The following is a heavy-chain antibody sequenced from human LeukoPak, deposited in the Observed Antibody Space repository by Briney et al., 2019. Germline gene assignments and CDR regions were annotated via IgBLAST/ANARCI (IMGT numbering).Heavy chain of an antibody. V-gene: IGHV1-18*01. D-gene: IGHD3-10*01. CDR2: ISAYNGNT. J-gene: IGHJ6*03. CDR1: GYTFTSYG. CDR3: ARESYGSGSTNYYYYYYMDV. Sequence: ASVKVSCKASGYTFTSYGISWVRQAPGQGLEWMGWISAYNGNTNYAQKLQGRVTMTTDTSTSTAYMELRSLRSDDTAVYYCARESYGSGSTNYYYYYYMDVWGKGTTVTISS.